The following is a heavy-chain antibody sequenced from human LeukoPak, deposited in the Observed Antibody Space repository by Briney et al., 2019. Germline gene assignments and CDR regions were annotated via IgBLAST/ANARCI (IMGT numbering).Heavy chain of an antibody. D-gene: IGHD3-9*01. CDR3: AKGASGPLRYFDWSTYYFDY. V-gene: IGHV3-23*01. CDR1: GFTFSSYA. J-gene: IGHJ4*02. CDR2: ISGSGGST. Sequence: PGGSLRLSCAASGFTFSSYAMSWVRQAPGKGLEWVSAISGSGGSTYYADSVKGRFTISRDNSKNTLYLQTNSLRAEDTAVYYCAKGASGPLRYFDWSTYYFDYWGQGTLVTVSS.